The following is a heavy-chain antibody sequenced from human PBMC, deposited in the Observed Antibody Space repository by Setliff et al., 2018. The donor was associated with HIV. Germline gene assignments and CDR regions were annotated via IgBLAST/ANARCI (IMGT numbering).Heavy chain of an antibody. CDR2: IYNTGST. CDR3: ARGRGSSSSWPIDY. V-gene: IGHV4-34*09. J-gene: IGHJ4*02. CDR1: GGSFSSYY. Sequence: PSETLSLTCAVYGGSFSSYYWGWIRQPPGKGLEWIGSIYNTGSTYHSPSLESRVTISIDTSKNQFSLKLSSVTAADTAVYFCARGRGSSSSWPIDYWGQGTLVTVSS. D-gene: IGHD6-13*01.